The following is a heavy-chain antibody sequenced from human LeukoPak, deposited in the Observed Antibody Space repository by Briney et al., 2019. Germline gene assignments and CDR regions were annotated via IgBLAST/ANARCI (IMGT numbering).Heavy chain of an antibody. CDR1: GGSISSGGYY. Sequence: PSETLSLTCTVSGGSISSGGYYWSWIRQPPGKGLEWIGYIYHSGSTYYNPSLKSRVTISVDRSKNQFSLKLSSVTAADTAVYYCARPSSSWPMNGFQHWGQGTLVTVSS. CDR3: ARPSSSWPMNGFQH. J-gene: IGHJ1*01. D-gene: IGHD6-13*01. CDR2: IYHSGST. V-gene: IGHV4-30-2*01.